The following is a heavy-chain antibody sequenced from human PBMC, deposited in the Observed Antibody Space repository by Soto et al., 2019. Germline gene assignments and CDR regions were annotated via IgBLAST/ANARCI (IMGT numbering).Heavy chain of an antibody. CDR3: ARPSGHDSSGYYHRYNWFDT. Sequence: QVQLMESGGGLVKPGGSLRLSCAGSGFTFSDYYMSWIRQAPGKGLGGVSYISSTGSTIYYADSVKGRFTISGDNAKNSLDLRMNNLRAEDTAVYYCARPSGHDSSGYYHRYNWFDTWGQGALVTVSS. V-gene: IGHV3-11*01. J-gene: IGHJ5*02. CDR2: ISSTGSTI. CDR1: GFTFSDYY. D-gene: IGHD3-22*01.